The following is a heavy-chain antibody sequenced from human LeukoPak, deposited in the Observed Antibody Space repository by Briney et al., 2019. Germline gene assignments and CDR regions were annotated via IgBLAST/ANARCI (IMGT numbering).Heavy chain of an antibody. J-gene: IGHJ3*02. CDR2: ISGYGNNI. Sequence: GGSLRLSCSASGFTFDYYLMIWVRQAPAKGLAGVYLISGYGNNIYYADSVKGLFTISRDNSKNSLQLQMDSLRSEETGLYYCAKGGYMEGGSNAFDIWGQGTIVTVSS. D-gene: IGHD5-18*01. CDR1: GFTFDYYL. CDR3: AKGGYMEGGSNAFDI. V-gene: IGHV3-43*02.